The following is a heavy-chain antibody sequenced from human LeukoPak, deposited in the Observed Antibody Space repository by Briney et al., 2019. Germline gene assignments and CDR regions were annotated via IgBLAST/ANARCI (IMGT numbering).Heavy chain of an antibody. J-gene: IGHJ5*02. CDR3: ARNLDYGWFDP. CDR2: IYTSGTT. D-gene: IGHD4-17*01. Sequence: SETLSLTCTVSGGSISNYYWSWIRQPAGKGLEWIGRIYTSGTTNYNPSLMSRVTMSVDTSKNQFSLKLSSVTAADTAVYYCARNLDYGWFDPWGQGTLVTVSS. CDR1: GGSISNYY. V-gene: IGHV4-4*07.